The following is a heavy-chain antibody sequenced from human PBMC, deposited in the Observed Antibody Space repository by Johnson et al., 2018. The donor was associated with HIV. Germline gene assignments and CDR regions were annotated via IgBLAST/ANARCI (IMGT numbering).Heavy chain of an antibody. CDR1: GFTFSSYG. Sequence: VLLVESGGGVVQPGRSLRLSCAASGFTFSSYGMHWVRQAPGKGLEWVSYITSTGITVYYTDSVKGRFTISRDNAKNSLSLQMNSLRAEDTAVYYCAKGLVYADPDDAFDIWGQGTMVTVSS. CDR2: ITSTGITV. CDR3: AKGLVYADPDDAFDI. V-gene: IGHV3-48*04. D-gene: IGHD2-8*01. J-gene: IGHJ3*02.